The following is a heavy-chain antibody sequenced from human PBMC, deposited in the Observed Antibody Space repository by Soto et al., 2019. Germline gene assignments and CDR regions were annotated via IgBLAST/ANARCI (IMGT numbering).Heavy chain of an antibody. CDR1: GFTFSSYA. D-gene: IGHD3-3*01. CDR3: AKDPSPNYDFWSGYYTGRAPRGISYCVDD. J-gene: IGHJ4*02. CDR2: ISGSGGST. V-gene: IGHV3-23*01. Sequence: GGSLRLSCAASGFTFSSYAMSWVRQAPGKGLEWVSAISGSGGSTYYADSLKRRFTISRDNSKNTLYLQMNSLRAEDTAVYYCAKDPSPNYDFWSGYYTGRAPRGISYCVDDSDQGRLVTVCS.